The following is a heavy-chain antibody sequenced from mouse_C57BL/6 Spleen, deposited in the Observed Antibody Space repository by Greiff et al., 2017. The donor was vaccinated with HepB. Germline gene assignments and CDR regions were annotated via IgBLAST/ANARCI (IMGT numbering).Heavy chain of an antibody. J-gene: IGHJ4*01. Sequence: VQLQQPGAELVRPWSSVKLSCNASGYTFTSYWMHWVQQRPIQGLEWIGNIDPSDSETHYNQKFKDRTTFTVDKSTSTAYMQLSSLTSEDSAVYYCARDGKRAMDDWGQGTSVTVSS. V-gene: IGHV1-52*01. CDR3: ARDGKRAMDD. CDR2: IDPSDSET. CDR1: GYTFTSYW. D-gene: IGHD2-1*01.